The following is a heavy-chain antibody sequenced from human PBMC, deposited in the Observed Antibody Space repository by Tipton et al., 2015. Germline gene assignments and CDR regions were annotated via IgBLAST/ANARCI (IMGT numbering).Heavy chain of an antibody. CDR3: ARRCGGDCYWGYYFDY. CDR1: GGSFSGYY. V-gene: IGHV4-34*01. J-gene: IGHJ4*02. Sequence: TLSLTCAVYGGSFSGYYWNWIRQPPGKGLEWIGEIYQSGNTNYNPSLKSRVTISADKSKNQFSLKLKSVTAADTAAYYCARRCGGDCYWGYYFDYWGQGTLVNVSS. D-gene: IGHD2-21*01. CDR2: IYQSGNT.